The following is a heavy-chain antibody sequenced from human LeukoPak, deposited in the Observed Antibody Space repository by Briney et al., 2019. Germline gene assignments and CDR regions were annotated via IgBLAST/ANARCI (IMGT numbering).Heavy chain of an antibody. D-gene: IGHD1-26*01. CDR3: TRSGAYSAMDV. CDR2: TRNKANSYTT. CDR1: GFTFSSYA. Sequence: GGSLRLSCAASGFTFSSYAMSWVRQAPGKGLEWVGRTRNKANSYTTEYAASVKGRFTISRDDLKNSLYLQVNSLKTEDTAVYYCTRSGAYSAMDVWGQGTTVTVSS. J-gene: IGHJ6*02. V-gene: IGHV3-72*01.